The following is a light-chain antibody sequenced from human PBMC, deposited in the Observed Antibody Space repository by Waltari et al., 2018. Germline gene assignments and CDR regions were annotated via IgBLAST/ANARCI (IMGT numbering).Light chain of an antibody. J-gene: IGKJ4*01. Sequence: EIVMTQSPATLSVFPGERATLSCRASQSVRSDLAWYQQRPGQAPRLCIYGASTRATGIPARFSGSGSGTDFTLTISSLQSEDFAVYYCQHYNSRPLTFGGGTKVEMK. CDR2: GAS. V-gene: IGKV3-15*01. CDR1: QSVRSD. CDR3: QHYNSRPLT.